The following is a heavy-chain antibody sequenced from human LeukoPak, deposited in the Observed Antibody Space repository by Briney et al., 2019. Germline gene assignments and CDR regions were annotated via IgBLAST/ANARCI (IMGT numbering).Heavy chain of an antibody. J-gene: IGHJ6*03. CDR3: ARAPRDRGYCGATSCFEYMDV. Sequence: ASETLSLTCTVSSGSISTSNYYWGWVRQPPGKALEWIGNIFYSGSTYYSPSLKSRVTISLDTSKTQFSLKVTSVTAADTAVYYCARAPRDRGYCGATSCFEYMDVWGRGTTVTISS. D-gene: IGHD2-2*01. CDR2: IFYSGST. CDR1: SGSISTSNYY. V-gene: IGHV4-39*07.